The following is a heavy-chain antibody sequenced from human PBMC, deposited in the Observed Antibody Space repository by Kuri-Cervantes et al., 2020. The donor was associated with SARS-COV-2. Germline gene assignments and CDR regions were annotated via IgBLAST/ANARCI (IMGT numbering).Heavy chain of an antibody. D-gene: IGHD1-26*01. J-gene: IGHJ6*02. Sequence: GESLKISCAASGFTFSSYGMHWVRQAPGKGLEWVAVISYDGSNKYYADSVKGRFTISRDNSKNTLYLQMNSLRAEDTAVYYFAKVPQGGSLDGMDVWGQGTTVTVSS. CDR3: AKVPQGGSLDGMDV. V-gene: IGHV3-30*18. CDR1: GFTFSSYG. CDR2: ISYDGSNK.